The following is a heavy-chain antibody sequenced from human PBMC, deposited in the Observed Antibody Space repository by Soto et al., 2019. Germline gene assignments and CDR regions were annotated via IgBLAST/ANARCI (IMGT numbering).Heavy chain of an antibody. CDR2: ISYDGSNK. CDR3: ASSGIYDLLTGYPHTTHDY. CDR1: GFTFSSYA. J-gene: IGHJ4*02. V-gene: IGHV3-30-3*01. Sequence: QVQLVESGGGVVQPGRSLRLSCAASGFTFSSYAMHWVRQAPGKGLEWVAVISYDGSNKYYADSVKGRFNISRDNSKNTLYLQMNSLRDEDTAVYYCASSGIYDLLTGYPHTTHDYWGQGTLVTVSS. D-gene: IGHD3-9*01.